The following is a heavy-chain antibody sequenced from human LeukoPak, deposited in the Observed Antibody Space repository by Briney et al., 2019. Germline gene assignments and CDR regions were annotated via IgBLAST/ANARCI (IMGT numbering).Heavy chain of an antibody. CDR3: ARDFGTSSFDGDYYYYYYMDV. Sequence: SETLSLTCTVSGGSISSYYWSWIRQPAGKGLEWIGRIYTSGSTNYNPSLKSRVTMSVDTSKNQFSLKLSSVTAADTAVYYCARDFGTSSFDGDYYYYYYMDVWGKGTTVTVSS. J-gene: IGHJ6*03. CDR1: GGSISSYY. V-gene: IGHV4-4*07. CDR2: IYTSGST. D-gene: IGHD2-2*01.